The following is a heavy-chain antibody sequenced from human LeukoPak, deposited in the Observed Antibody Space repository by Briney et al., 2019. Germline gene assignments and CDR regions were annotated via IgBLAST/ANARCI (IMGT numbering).Heavy chain of an antibody. Sequence: SETLSLTCTVSGYSINSGHYWGWIRQPPGKGLECIGSIYHSGSTYYNSSLKSRVTISVDTSKNQISLNLSSVTAADTAVYYCARDYYDSSGYYPEYFHHWGQGTLVTVSS. J-gene: IGHJ1*01. D-gene: IGHD3-22*01. CDR2: IYHSGST. V-gene: IGHV4-38-2*02. CDR1: GYSINSGHY. CDR3: ARDYYDSSGYYPEYFHH.